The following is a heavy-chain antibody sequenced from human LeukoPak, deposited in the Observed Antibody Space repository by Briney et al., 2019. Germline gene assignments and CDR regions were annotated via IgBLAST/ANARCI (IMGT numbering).Heavy chain of an antibody. J-gene: IGHJ4*02. CDR3: ARARRGGDYDSYFDY. Sequence: ASVKVSCKASGYTFSNYGISWVRQAPGQGLEWMGWISAFNGDTNYAQNLQGRVTLTTDTSTTTAYMDLGSLRSDDTVVYYCARARRGGDYDSYFDYWGQGTLVTVSS. CDR2: ISAFNGDT. CDR1: GYTFSNYG. V-gene: IGHV1-18*01. D-gene: IGHD4-17*01.